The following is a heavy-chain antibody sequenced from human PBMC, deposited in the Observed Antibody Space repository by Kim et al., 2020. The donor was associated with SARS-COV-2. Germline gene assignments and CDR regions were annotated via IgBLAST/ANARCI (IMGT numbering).Heavy chain of an antibody. CDR3: ARPKSGSYWAPFDY. CDR1: GFTFSSYA. D-gene: IGHD1-26*01. J-gene: IGHJ4*02. Sequence: GGSLRLSCAASGFTFSSYAMHWVRQAPGKGLEWVAVISYDGSNKYYADSVKGRFTISRDNSKNTLYLQMNSLRAEDTAVYYCARPKSGSYWAPFDYWGQGTLVTVSS. CDR2: ISYDGSNK. V-gene: IGHV3-30-3*01.